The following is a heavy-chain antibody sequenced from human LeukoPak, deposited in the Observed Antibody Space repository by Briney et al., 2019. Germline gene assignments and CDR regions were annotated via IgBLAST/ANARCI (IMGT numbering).Heavy chain of an antibody. D-gene: IGHD5-12*01. Sequence: GGSLRLSCAASGFTFSSYGMHWVRQAPGKGLEWVAFIRYDGSNKYYADSVKGRFTISRDNSKNTLYLQMNSLRAEDTAVYYCARRGYSGYDYAFDIWGQGTMVTVSS. J-gene: IGHJ3*02. CDR3: ARRGYSGYDYAFDI. CDR1: GFTFSSYG. V-gene: IGHV3-30*02. CDR2: IRYDGSNK.